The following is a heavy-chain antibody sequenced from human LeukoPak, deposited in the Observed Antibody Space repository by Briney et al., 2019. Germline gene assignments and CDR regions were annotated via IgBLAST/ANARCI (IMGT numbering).Heavy chain of an antibody. Sequence: SETLSLTCTVSRGATSSYFWSWIRQPPGKRLEWNGNIDYSESAKYNPSLKRRLTISVDTSKHQFSLMLSSVTAADTAVYYCARHAGIVGATNLFDPWGQGTLVTVSS. D-gene: IGHD1-26*01. CDR2: IDYSESA. V-gene: IGHV4-59*08. CDR1: RGATSSYF. CDR3: ARHAGIVGATNLFDP. J-gene: IGHJ5*02.